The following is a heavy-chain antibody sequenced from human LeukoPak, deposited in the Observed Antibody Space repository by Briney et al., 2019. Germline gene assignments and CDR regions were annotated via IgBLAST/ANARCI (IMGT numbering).Heavy chain of an antibody. V-gene: IGHV3-48*01. J-gene: IGHJ4*02. CDR1: GFTFSSYS. Sequence: GGSLRLSCAASGFTFSSYSMNWVRQAPGKGLEWVSYISSSSSTIYYADSVKGRFTISRDNSKNTLFLQMNSLRAEDTAVYYCAKARAVVVVAATNYWGQGTLVTVSS. CDR2: ISSSSSTI. D-gene: IGHD2-15*01. CDR3: AKARAVVVVAATNY.